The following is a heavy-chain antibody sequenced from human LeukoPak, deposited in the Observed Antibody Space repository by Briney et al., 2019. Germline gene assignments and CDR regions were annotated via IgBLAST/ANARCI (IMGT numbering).Heavy chain of an antibody. J-gene: IGHJ2*01. CDR3: ARGRVRGVIPSHLRYFDL. Sequence: SETLSLTCAVYGGSFSGYYWSWIRQPPGKGLEWIGEINHSGSTNYNPSLKSRVTISVDTSKNQFSLELSSVTAADTAVYYCARGRVRGVIPSHLRYFDLWGRGTLVTVSS. D-gene: IGHD3-10*01. CDR1: GGSFSGYY. V-gene: IGHV4-34*01. CDR2: INHSGST.